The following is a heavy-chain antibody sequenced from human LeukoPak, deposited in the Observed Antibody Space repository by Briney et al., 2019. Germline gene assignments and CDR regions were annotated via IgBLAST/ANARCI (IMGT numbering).Heavy chain of an antibody. Sequence: GESLRLSCAASGFTFSNAWMSWVRQAPGKGLEWVGRIKTNSDAGTTDYTAPLKGRFTISRDDSKNTLYLQMNSLKTEDTAVYYCTTVRYRAAATDWGQGTLVTVSS. CDR3: TTVRYRAAATD. CDR2: IKTNSDAGTT. J-gene: IGHJ4*02. V-gene: IGHV3-15*01. D-gene: IGHD6-13*01. CDR1: GFTFSNAW.